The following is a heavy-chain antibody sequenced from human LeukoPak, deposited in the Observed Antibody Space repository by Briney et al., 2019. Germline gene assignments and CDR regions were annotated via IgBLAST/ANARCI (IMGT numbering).Heavy chain of an antibody. D-gene: IGHD3-9*01. V-gene: IGHV3-20*04. CDR3: ARGHSEAYYDILTALIFFDY. J-gene: IGHJ4*02. CDR2: INWNGGST. CDR1: GFTFDDYG. Sequence: GGSLRLSCAASGFTFDDYGMSWVRQAPGKGREWVSGINWNGGSTGYADSVKGRFTISRDNAKNSLYLQMNSLRAEDTALYYCARGHSEAYYDILTALIFFDYWGQGTLVTVSS.